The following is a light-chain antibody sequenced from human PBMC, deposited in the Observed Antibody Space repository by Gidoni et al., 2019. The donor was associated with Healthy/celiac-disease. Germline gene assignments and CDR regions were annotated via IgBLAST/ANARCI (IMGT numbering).Light chain of an antibody. CDR2: QDS. CDR3: QAWDSSTANYV. Sequence: SSELTQPPSVSLSPGQTASITCSGDKLGDKYACWYQQKPGQSPVLVIYQDSKRPSGIPERFSGSNSGNTATLTISGTQAMDEADYYCQAWDSSTANYVFGTGTKVTVL. CDR1: KLGDKY. J-gene: IGLJ1*01. V-gene: IGLV3-1*01.